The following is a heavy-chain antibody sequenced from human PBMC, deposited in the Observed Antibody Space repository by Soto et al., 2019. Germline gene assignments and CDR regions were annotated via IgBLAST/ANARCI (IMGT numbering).Heavy chain of an antibody. Sequence: QVQLVQSGAEVKKPGASVKVSCKASGYTFTGYYMHWVRQAPGQGLEWMGWINPNSGGTNYAQKFQGRVTMTRDTSVSTAYMELSRLRSDDTAVYYCARDGEKYYDSSGYYLDWGQGTLVTVSS. D-gene: IGHD3-22*01. CDR3: ARDGEKYYDSSGYYLD. J-gene: IGHJ4*02. CDR2: INPNSGGT. V-gene: IGHV1-2*02. CDR1: GYTFTGYY.